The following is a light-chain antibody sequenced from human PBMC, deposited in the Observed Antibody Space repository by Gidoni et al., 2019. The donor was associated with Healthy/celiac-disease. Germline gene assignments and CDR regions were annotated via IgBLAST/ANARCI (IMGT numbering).Light chain of an antibody. CDR1: QSTSSW. J-gene: IGKJ1*01. CDR2: KAS. Sequence: DIQMTQSPSTLSASVGDRVTITCRASQSTSSWLAWYHQKPGKAPKLLIYKASSLESGVPSRFSGSGSGTEFTLTISSLQHDDFATYYCQQYNSYSGTFGQGTKVEIK. V-gene: IGKV1-5*03. CDR3: QQYNSYSGT.